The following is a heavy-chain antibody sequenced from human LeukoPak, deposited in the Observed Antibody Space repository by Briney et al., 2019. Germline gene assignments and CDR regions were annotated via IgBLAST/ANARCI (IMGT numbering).Heavy chain of an antibody. CDR3: AKGSYWSTYLGFDP. V-gene: IGHV3-23*01. Sequence: GGSPRLSCAASGSMFNSYGMSWVRQAPGKGLEWVSSISGSGDNTYYTDSVKGRFTISRDNSKNTLFLQMNSLRAEDTAIYYCAKGSYWSTYLGFDPWGQGTLVTVPS. D-gene: IGHD5-18*01. CDR2: ISGSGDNT. J-gene: IGHJ5*02. CDR1: GSMFNSYG.